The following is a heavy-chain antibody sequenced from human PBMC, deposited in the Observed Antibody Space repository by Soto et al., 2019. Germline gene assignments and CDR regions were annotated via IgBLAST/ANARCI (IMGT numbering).Heavy chain of an antibody. Sequence: PGGSLRLSCAASGFPFSISWMHWVRQVPGKGLEWVSRITSDGSEAIYADSVKGRFTISRDNAESTVYLQMNSLRAEDTAVYYCARADSGYAHGYYYYGMDVWGQGTTVTVSS. CDR2: ITSDGSEA. V-gene: IGHV3-74*01. J-gene: IGHJ6*02. CDR3: ARADSGYAHGYYYYGMDV. D-gene: IGHD5-12*01. CDR1: GFPFSISW.